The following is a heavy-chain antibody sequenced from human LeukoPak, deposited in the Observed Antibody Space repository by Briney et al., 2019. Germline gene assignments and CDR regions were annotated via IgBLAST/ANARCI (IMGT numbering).Heavy chain of an antibody. Sequence: GASVKVSCKASGYTFTGYYMHWVRQAPGQGLEWMGWINPNSGGTNYAQKFQGRVTMTRDTSISTAYMELSRLRPDDTAVYYCAGATLNHDAFDIWGQGTMVTVSS. D-gene: IGHD2-15*01. CDR3: AGATLNHDAFDI. V-gene: IGHV1-2*02. CDR2: INPNSGGT. J-gene: IGHJ3*02. CDR1: GYTFTGYY.